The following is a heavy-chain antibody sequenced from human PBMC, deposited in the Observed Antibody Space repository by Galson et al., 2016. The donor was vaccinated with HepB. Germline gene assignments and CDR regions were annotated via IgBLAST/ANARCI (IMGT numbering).Heavy chain of an antibody. D-gene: IGHD2-2*01. J-gene: IGHJ4*02. CDR3: AKGRRSGCSSTSCYPFDY. V-gene: IGHV3-23*01. Sequence: SLRLSCAASGFTFSSYAMNWVRQAPGKGLEWVSAISGSGSSTYYADSVKGRFTISRDKSSNTLYLQMNTLTAEDTAVYYCAKGRRSGCSSTSCYPFDYWGQGTLVTVSS. CDR2: ISGSGSST. CDR1: GFTFSSYA.